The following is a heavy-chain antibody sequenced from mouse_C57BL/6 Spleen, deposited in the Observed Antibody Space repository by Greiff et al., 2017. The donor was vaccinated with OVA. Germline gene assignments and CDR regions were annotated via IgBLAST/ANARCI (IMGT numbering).Heavy chain of an antibody. CDR1: GFTFSSYA. D-gene: IGHD1-1*01. V-gene: IGHV5-9-1*02. CDR2: ISSGGDYI. Sequence: DVKLVESGAGLVKPGGSLKLSCAASGFTFSSYAMSWVRQTPEKRLEWVAYISSGGDYIYYADTVKGRFTISRDNARNTLYLQMSSLKSEDTAMYYCTRGYYGSSFDYWGQGTTLTVSS. CDR3: TRGYYGSSFDY. J-gene: IGHJ2*01.